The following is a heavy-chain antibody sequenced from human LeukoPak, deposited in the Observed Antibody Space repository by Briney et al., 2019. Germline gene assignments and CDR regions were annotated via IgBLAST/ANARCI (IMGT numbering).Heavy chain of an antibody. CDR1: GYTFTAYY. J-gene: IGHJ4*02. D-gene: IGHD2-2*01. CDR3: AGRPDAAAVPISDY. V-gene: IGHV1-2*02. CDR2: ISPNSGDA. Sequence: ASVKVSCKTYGYTFTAYYLHWVRQVPGEGLEWMGRISPNSGDANYAQKFQGRVTMTGDTSISTAYMELSRLSYDDTAIYYCAGRPDAAAVPISDYWGQGTLVTVSS.